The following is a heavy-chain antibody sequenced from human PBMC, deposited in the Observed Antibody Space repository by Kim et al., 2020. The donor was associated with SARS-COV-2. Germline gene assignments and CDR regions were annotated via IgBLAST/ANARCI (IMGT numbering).Heavy chain of an antibody. CDR3: ARDRGITIFVNYGMDV. Sequence: SVKVSCKASGGTFSSYAISWVRQAPGQGLEWMGGIIPIFGTANYAQKFQGRVTITADESTSTAYMELSSLRSEDTAVYYCARDRGITIFVNYGMDVWGQGTTVTVSS. CDR2: IIPIFGTA. J-gene: IGHJ6*02. CDR1: GGTFSSYA. V-gene: IGHV1-69*13. D-gene: IGHD3-3*01.